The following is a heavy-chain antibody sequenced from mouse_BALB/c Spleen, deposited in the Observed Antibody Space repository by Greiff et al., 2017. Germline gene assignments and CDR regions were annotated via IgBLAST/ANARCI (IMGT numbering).Heavy chain of an antibody. V-gene: IGHV2-2*02. Sequence: VKLMESGPGLVQPSQSLSITCTVSGFSLTSYGVHWVRQSPGKGLEWLGVIWSGGSTDYNAAFISRLSISKDNSKSQVFFKMNSLQANDTAIYYCARSTYREDAMDYWGQGTSVTVSS. CDR1: GFSLTSYG. D-gene: IGHD2-12*01. J-gene: IGHJ4*01. CDR3: ARSTYREDAMDY. CDR2: IWSGGST.